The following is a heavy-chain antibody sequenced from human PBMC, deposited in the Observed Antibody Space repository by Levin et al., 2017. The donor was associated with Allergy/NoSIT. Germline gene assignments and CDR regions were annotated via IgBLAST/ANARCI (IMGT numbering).Heavy chain of an antibody. J-gene: IGHJ4*02. CDR1: GFTFEIYG. D-gene: IGHD5-12*01. CDR3: ARGLFDF. V-gene: IGHV3-48*04. Sequence: PGGSLRLSCSVSGFTFEIYGMNWVRQAPGKRLEWVSHISASGSPKYYADPVRGRFTISRDNAKQSLYLQMTSLRVEDTAVYYCARGLFDFWGQGALVTVSS. CDR2: ISASGSPK.